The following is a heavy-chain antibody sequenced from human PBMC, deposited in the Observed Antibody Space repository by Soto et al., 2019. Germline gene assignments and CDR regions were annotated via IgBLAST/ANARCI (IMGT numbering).Heavy chain of an antibody. CDR1: GFTFNSYT. D-gene: IGHD3-10*01. CDR3: ARSTPGNPFDI. V-gene: IGHV3-21*01. CDR2: ISAGGRSI. J-gene: IGHJ3*02. Sequence: EVQLVESGGGLVEPGGSLRLSCAASGFTFNSYTMNWVRQPPGKGLEWVSSISAGGRSIYYTDSLKGRSTVSRDNSKNSLYLQMNSLRVDDMAVYCCARSTPGNPFDIWGQGTMVTVSS.